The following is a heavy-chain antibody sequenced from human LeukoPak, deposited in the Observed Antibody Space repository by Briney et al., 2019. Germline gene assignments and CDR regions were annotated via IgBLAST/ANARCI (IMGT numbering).Heavy chain of an antibody. CDR2: IYYSGST. V-gene: IGHV4-39*01. CDR1: GGSISSSSYY. CDR3: ARHAVVTPMLNYYYMDV. Sequence: SETLSLTCTVSGGSISSSSYYWGWIRQPPGKGLEWIGSIYYSGSTYYNPSLESRVTISVDTSKNQFSLKLSSVTAADTAVYYCARHAVVTPMLNYYYMDVWGKGTTVTVSS. J-gene: IGHJ6*03. D-gene: IGHD4-23*01.